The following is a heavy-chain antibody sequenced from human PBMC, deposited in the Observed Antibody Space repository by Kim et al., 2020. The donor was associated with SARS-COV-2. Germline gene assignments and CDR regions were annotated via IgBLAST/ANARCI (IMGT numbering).Heavy chain of an antibody. CDR1: GFTFSSYG. CDR2: ISYDGSNK. J-gene: IGHJ1*01. V-gene: IGHV3-30*18. Sequence: GGSLRLSCAASGFTFSSYGMHWVRQAPGKGLEWVAVISYDGSNKYYADSVKGRFTISRDNSKNTLYLQMNSLRAEDTAVYYCAKYLGTVAGRSFQHWGQGTLVTVSS. CDR3: AKYLGTVAGRSFQH. D-gene: IGHD6-19*01.